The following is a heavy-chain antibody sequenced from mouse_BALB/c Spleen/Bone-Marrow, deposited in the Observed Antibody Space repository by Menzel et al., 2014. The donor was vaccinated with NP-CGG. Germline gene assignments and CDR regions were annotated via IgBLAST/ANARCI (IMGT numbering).Heavy chain of an antibody. CDR3: ARNGNYGAWFAY. Sequence: VQLKQPGAELVKPGASVKVSCTASGFNIKDTYMHWVKQRPEQGLEWIGRIDPANGNTKYDPKFQGKATITADTSSNTAYLQLSSLTSEDTAVYYCARNGNYGAWFAYWGQGTLVTVSA. D-gene: IGHD2-1*01. J-gene: IGHJ3*01. CDR1: GFNIKDTY. V-gene: IGHV14-3*02. CDR2: IDPANGNT.